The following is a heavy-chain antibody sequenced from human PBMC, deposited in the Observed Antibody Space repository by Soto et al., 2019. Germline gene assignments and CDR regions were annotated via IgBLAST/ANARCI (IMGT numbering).Heavy chain of an antibody. CDR1: GYTFASYA. CDR3: ARDRGPSSGYYPYWFDP. J-gene: IGHJ5*02. D-gene: IGHD3-22*01. CDR2: ISAYNGNT. Sequence: ASVKVSCKASGYTFASYAISWMRQAPGQGLEWMGWISAYNGNTNYAQKFQGRVTITADESTSTAYMELSSLRSEDTAVYYCARDRGPSSGYYPYWFDPWGQGTLVTVSS. V-gene: IGHV1-18*01.